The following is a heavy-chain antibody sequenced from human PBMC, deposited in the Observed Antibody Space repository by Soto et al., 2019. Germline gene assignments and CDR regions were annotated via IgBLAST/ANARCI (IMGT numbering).Heavy chain of an antibody. CDR1: GFTFSSYA. D-gene: IGHD3-3*01. Sequence: PGGSLRLSCAASGFTFSSYAMSWVRQAPGKGLEWVSAISGSGGSTYYADSVKGRFTISRDNSKNTLYLQMNSLRAEDTAVYHCAKTEDYYDFWGGLIMDVWGQGTTVTVSS. CDR2: ISGSGGST. J-gene: IGHJ6*02. CDR3: AKTEDYYDFWGGLIMDV. V-gene: IGHV3-23*01.